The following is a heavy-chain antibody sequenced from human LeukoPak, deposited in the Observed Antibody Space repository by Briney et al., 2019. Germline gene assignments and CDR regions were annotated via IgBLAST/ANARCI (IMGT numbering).Heavy chain of an antibody. CDR2: ISVDGTRT. CDR1: GFPFNIYW. V-gene: IGHV3-74*03. D-gene: IGHD1-14*01. Sequence: GGSLRLSCAASGFPFNIYWMHWVRQVPGKGLEWVSHISVDGTRTTYADSVKGRFTISRDNAKNMLYLEMNSLRSEDTGVYYCARGAHGPEYRGQGTLVSVS. J-gene: IGHJ4*02. CDR3: ARGAHGPEY.